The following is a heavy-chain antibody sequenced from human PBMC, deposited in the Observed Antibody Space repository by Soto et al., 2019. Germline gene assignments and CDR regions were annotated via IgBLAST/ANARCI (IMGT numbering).Heavy chain of an antibody. CDR2: ISSNGGSK. CDR1: GFTFSSYA. D-gene: IGHD3-10*01. CDR3: VKDRWVHY. J-gene: IGHJ4*02. Sequence: GGSLRLSCSVSGFTFSSYAMHWVRQAPGKGLEYVSSISSNGGSKYYADSVKGRFNISRDTSKNTLNLQMSRLTNEDTAVYYSVKDRWVHYCGQGT. V-gene: IGHV3-64D*09.